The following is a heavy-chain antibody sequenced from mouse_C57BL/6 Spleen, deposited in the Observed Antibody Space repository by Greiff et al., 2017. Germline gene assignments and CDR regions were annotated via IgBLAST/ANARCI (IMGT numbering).Heavy chain of an antibody. Sequence: EVQLQESGPGLVKPSQSLSLPCSVPGYSITSGYYWNWIRQFPGNKLEWMGYISYDGSNNYNPSLKNRIAITRDTSKNQFFLKLNSVTTEDTATYYCAREGYAMDYWGQGTSVTVSS. CDR1: GYSITSGYY. CDR3: AREGYAMDY. J-gene: IGHJ4*01. CDR2: ISYDGSN. V-gene: IGHV3-6*01.